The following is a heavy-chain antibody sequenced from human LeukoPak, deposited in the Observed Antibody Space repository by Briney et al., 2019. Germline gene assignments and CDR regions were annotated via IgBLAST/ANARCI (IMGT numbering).Heavy chain of an antibody. CDR3: ASPGYSSSRYYFDY. J-gene: IGHJ4*02. CDR2: IYSGGST. V-gene: IGHV3-53*01. CDR1: GFTVSSNY. D-gene: IGHD6-13*01. Sequence: GGSLRLSCAASGFTVSSNYMSWVRQAPGKGLEWVSVIYSGGSTYYADSVKGRFTISRDNSKNTLYLQMNSLRAEDTAVYYCASPGYSSSRYYFDYWGQGTLVTVSS.